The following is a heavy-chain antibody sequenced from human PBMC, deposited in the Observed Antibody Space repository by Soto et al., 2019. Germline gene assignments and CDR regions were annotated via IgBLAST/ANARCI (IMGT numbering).Heavy chain of an antibody. CDR3: ARLKKLAFMDV. J-gene: IGHJ6*01. CDR1: GYTFPNYG. V-gene: IGHV1-18*01. CDR2: ISANNGNT. Sequence: QVQLVQSGAEVRKPGASVKVSCKASGYTFPNYGIIWVRQAPGQGLEWMAWISANNGNTKYAQKFQDRVTITTDTSTTTAYMELRSLRSNDTAVYYCARLKKLAFMDVWGQGTTVTVSS. D-gene: IGHD6-13*01.